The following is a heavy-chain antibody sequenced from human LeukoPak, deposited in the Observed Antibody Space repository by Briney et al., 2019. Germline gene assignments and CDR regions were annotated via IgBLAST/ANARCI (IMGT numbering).Heavy chain of an antibody. CDR1: GFTFSSYS. Sequence: GGSLRLSCAASGFTFSSYSMNWVRQAPGKGLEWVSYISSSSSTIYYADSVKGRFTISRDNAKNSLYLQVNGLRDEDTAVYYCARDPEDILTGYPTSFDYWGQGTLVTVSS. CDR2: ISSSSSTI. V-gene: IGHV3-48*02. D-gene: IGHD3-9*01. J-gene: IGHJ4*02. CDR3: ARDPEDILTGYPTSFDY.